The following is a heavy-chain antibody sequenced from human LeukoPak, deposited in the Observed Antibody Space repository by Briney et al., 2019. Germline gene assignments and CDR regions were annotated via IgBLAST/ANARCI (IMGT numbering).Heavy chain of an antibody. Sequence: GRSLRLSCAASGFTFSSYGMHWVRQAPGKGLEWVAIIWYDGSNKYYADSVKGRFTISRDNSKNTLYLQMNSLRAEDTAMYYCARDPWVYGKSGYSDYWGQGTLVTVSS. J-gene: IGHJ4*02. D-gene: IGHD3-22*01. CDR2: IWYDGSNK. CDR1: GFTFSSYG. V-gene: IGHV3-33*01. CDR3: ARDPWVYGKSGYSDY.